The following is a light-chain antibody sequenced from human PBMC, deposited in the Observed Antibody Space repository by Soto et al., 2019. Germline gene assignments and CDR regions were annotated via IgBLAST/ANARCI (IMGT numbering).Light chain of an antibody. CDR3: QQRSNWPRT. Sequence: ERVMTQSPATLSVSPGERATLSCRASQSVSGNLAWYQQKPGQAPSLLIYDASNRATGIPARFSGSGSGTDFTLTISSLEPEDFAVYYCQQRSNWPRTFGQGTKVE. CDR1: QSVSGN. V-gene: IGKV3-11*01. CDR2: DAS. J-gene: IGKJ1*01.